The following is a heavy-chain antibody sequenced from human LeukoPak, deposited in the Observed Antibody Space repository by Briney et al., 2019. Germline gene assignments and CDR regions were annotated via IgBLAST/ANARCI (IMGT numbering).Heavy chain of an antibody. Sequence: GGSLRLSCAASGFTFSSYAMHWVRQAPGKGLEWVAVISYDGSNKYYADSVKGRFTISRDNSKNTLYLQMNGLRAEDTAVYYCARDRCCSTSCYGGYFDYWGQGTLVTVSS. CDR2: ISYDGSNK. CDR1: GFTFSSYA. V-gene: IGHV3-30*04. J-gene: IGHJ4*02. D-gene: IGHD2-2*01. CDR3: ARDRCCSTSCYGGYFDY.